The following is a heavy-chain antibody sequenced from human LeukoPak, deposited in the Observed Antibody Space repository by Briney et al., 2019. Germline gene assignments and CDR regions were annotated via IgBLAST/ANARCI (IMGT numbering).Heavy chain of an antibody. CDR3: ARGIAGGFHFFDY. D-gene: IGHD3-16*01. Sequence: PSETLSLTCTVSGGSISSSYWSWIRQPAGKGLEWIGRAYTSGSTDYNPSLRRRVTMSLDTSKNQLSLILNSVIAADTAVYYCARGIAGGFHFFDYWGQGTLVTVSS. CDR2: AYTSGST. CDR1: GGSISSSY. J-gene: IGHJ4*02. V-gene: IGHV4-4*07.